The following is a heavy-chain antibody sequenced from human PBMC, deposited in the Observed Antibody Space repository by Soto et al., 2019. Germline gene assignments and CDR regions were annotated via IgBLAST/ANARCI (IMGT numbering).Heavy chain of an antibody. D-gene: IGHD3-22*01. CDR3: ARAYYYDSSGYYSSTQAFDI. CDR1: GFTFSSYS. Sequence: PGGSLRLSCAASGFTFSSYSMNWVRQAPGKGLEWVSSISSSSSYIYYADSVKGRFTISRDNAKNSLYLQMNSLRAEDTAVYYCARAYYYDSSGYYSSTQAFDIWGQGTMVTVSS. CDR2: ISSSSSYI. J-gene: IGHJ3*02. V-gene: IGHV3-21*01.